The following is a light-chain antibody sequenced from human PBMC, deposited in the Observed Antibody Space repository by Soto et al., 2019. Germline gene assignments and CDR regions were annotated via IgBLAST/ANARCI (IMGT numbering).Light chain of an antibody. CDR2: KAS. CDR1: QSISSW. V-gene: IGKV1-5*03. J-gene: IGKJ1*01. CDR3: QQYNSYSRT. Sequence: DIEMTQSPSTLSSSVGDIFTITCGSSQSISSWLAWYQQEPGKAPKLLIYKASSLESGVPSRFSGSGSGTEFTLTISSLQPDDFATYYCQQYNSYSRTFGQGTKVDIK.